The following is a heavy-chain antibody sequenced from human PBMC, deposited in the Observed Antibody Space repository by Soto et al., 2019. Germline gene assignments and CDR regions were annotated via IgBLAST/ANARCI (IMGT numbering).Heavy chain of an antibody. Sequence: LSLTCTVSGGSISSSSYYWGWIRQPPGKGLEWIGSIYYSGSTYYNPSLKSRVTMSVDTSKNQFSLKLSSVTAADTAVYYCARHYGAPLIAGTTRFRWFDPWGQGTLVTVSS. J-gene: IGHJ5*02. CDR3: ARHYGAPLIAGTTRFRWFDP. D-gene: IGHD1-7*01. CDR1: GGSISSSSYY. CDR2: IYYSGST. V-gene: IGHV4-39*01.